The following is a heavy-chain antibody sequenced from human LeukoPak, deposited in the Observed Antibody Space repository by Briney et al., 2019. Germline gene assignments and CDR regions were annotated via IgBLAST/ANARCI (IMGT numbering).Heavy chain of an antibody. CDR2: IRYDGSNK. CDR1: GFTFSSYG. CDR3: AKAGESRGSYGANFDY. V-gene: IGHV3-30*02. Sequence: PGGSLRLSCAASGFTFSSYGMHWVRQAPGKGLEWVAFIRYDGSNKYYADSVKGRSTISRDNSKNTLYLQMNSLRAEDTAVYYCAKAGESRGSYGANFDYWGQGTLVTVSS. J-gene: IGHJ4*02. D-gene: IGHD1-26*01.